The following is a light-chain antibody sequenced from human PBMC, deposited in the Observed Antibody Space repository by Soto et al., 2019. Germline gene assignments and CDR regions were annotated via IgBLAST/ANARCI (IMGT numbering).Light chain of an antibody. CDR2: DAY. Sequence: EVVLTQSPVTLPLSPGERATLSCRASKSFRGLLAWYQQKPSQAPRLLIYDAYNRATGIPPRFSDSGSGTDFTLTISSLEPEDSAVYYCQQRHMWPITFGQGTRLEIK. V-gene: IGKV3-11*01. J-gene: IGKJ5*01. CDR1: KSFRGL. CDR3: QQRHMWPIT.